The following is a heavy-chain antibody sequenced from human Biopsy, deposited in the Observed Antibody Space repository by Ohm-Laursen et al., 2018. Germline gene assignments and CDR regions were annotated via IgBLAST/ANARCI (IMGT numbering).Heavy chain of an antibody. Sequence: SLRLSCAASGFSFDDFAMHWVRQSPGKGLEWVAGIDWNSRNINYGDSVEGRFSVSRDNAKNSLYLQMNSLRGEDTALYYCVKDTNWNYVWDRPGATKGMDVWGQGTTATVSS. D-gene: IGHD1-7*01. CDR2: IDWNSRNI. V-gene: IGHV3-9*01. CDR3: VKDTNWNYVWDRPGATKGMDV. CDR1: GFSFDDFA. J-gene: IGHJ6*02.